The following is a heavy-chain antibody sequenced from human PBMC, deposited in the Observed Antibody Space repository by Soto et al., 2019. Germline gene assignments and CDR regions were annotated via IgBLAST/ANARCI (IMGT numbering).Heavy chain of an antibody. CDR1: GGSVSSGSYY. CDR3: ARVTSRGGLVSYFDY. D-gene: IGHD3-10*01. Sequence: QVQLQESGPGLVKPSETLSLTCTVSGGSVSSGSYYWSWIRQPPGKGLECVGYIYYSGSTNYNPSLTTRVTLSVATSKNQFSLRLSSVTAAGTAVYYCARVTSRGGLVSYFDYWGEGTLVTVSS. J-gene: IGHJ4*02. V-gene: IGHV4-61*01. CDR2: IYYSGST.